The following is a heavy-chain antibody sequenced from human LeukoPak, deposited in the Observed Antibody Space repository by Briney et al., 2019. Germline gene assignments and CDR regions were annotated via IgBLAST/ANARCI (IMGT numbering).Heavy chain of an antibody. CDR3: AKGYYDYVCGSYYFDY. D-gene: IGHD3-16*01. J-gene: IGHJ4*02. V-gene: IGHV3-23*01. CDR2: TSGSGGST. Sequence: GGSLRLSCAASGFTFSSYAMSWVRQAPGKGLEWVSATSGSGGSTYYADSVKGRFTISRDNSRDTLYLQMNSLRAEDTAVYYCAKGYYDYVCGSYYFDYWGQGTLVTVSS. CDR1: GFTFSSYA.